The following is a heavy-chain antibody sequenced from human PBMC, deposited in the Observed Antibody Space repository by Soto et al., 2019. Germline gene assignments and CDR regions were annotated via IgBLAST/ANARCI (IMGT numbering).Heavy chain of an antibody. Sequence: SGPTLVNPTQTLTLTCTFSGFSLSTSGMCVSWIRQPPGKALEWLARIDWDDDKYYSTSLKTRLTISKDTSKNQVVLTMTNMDPVDTATYYCARMDPYGSGSYYFDYWGQGTLVTVSS. D-gene: IGHD3-10*01. J-gene: IGHJ4*02. CDR3: ARMDPYGSGSYYFDY. V-gene: IGHV2-70*11. CDR2: IDWDDDK. CDR1: GFSLSTSGMC.